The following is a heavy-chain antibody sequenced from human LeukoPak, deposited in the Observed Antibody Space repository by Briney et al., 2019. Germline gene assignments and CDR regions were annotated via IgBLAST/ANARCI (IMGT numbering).Heavy chain of an antibody. D-gene: IGHD3-16*02. V-gene: IGHV3-30-3*01. Sequence: PGGSLRLSCAASGFTFSSYAMHWVRQAPGRGLEWVAVISYDGSNKYYADSVKGRFTISRDNSKNTLYLQMNSLRAEDTAVYYCASPGVIISPGDYWGQGTLVTVSS. CDR2: ISYDGSNK. CDR3: ASPGVIISPGDY. J-gene: IGHJ4*02. CDR1: GFTFSSYA.